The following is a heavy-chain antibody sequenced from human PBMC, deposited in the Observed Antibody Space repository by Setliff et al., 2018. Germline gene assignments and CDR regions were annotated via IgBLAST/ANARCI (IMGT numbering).Heavy chain of an antibody. CDR3: ARDFGGWNLYYFDF. J-gene: IGHJ4*02. CDR1: GFTFSGYY. D-gene: IGHD6-19*01. V-gene: IGHV3-11*01. CDR2: IGESGNNI. Sequence: GGSLRLSCAASGFTFSGYYMQWVRQAPGKGLEGGSYIGESGNNIHYADSVKGRFTISRDNAKNSLYLQMNSLRVEDTAVYYCARDFGGWNLYYFDFRGQGTLVTVSS.